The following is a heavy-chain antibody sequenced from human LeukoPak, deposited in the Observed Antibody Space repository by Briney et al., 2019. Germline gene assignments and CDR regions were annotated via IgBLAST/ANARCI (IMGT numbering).Heavy chain of an antibody. V-gene: IGHV5-51*01. CDR2: IYPGDSDT. D-gene: IGHD3-10*01. J-gene: IGHJ4*02. CDR1: GYSFTSYW. Sequence: GESLKISCKSSGYSFTSYWIGWVRQMPGKGLEWMGIIYPGDSDTRYSPSFQGQVTISADKSISTAYLQWSSLKASDTAMYYCARRAVYYGSGSYVFDYWGQGTLVTVSS. CDR3: ARRAVYYGSGSYVFDY.